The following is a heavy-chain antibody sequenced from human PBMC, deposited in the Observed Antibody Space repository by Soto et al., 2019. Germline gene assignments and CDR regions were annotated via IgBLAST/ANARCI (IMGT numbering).Heavy chain of an antibody. Sequence: PSETLSLTCTVSGGSIRSSSDYWGWIRQPPGKGLEWIGNIYYSGSTSYNPSLKSRVTISVDTSKNQFSLNLSSVTAADRAIYYCARHRTPRVPTISYFDYWGQGTLVTSPQ. CDR2: IYYSGST. CDR1: GGSIRSSSDY. V-gene: IGHV4-39*01. D-gene: IGHD5-12*01. J-gene: IGHJ4*02. CDR3: ARHRTPRVPTISYFDY.